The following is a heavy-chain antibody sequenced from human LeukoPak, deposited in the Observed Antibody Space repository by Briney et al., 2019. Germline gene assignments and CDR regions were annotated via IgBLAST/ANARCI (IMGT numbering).Heavy chain of an antibody. CDR2: INHSGST. CDR1: GGSISSYY. V-gene: IGHV4-34*01. D-gene: IGHD2-15*01. Sequence: SETLSLTCTVSGGSISSYYWSWIRQPAVKGLEWIGEINHSGSTNYNPSLKSRVTISVDTSKNQFSLKLSSVTAADTAVYYCARGYCSGGSCSNPGFDYWGQGTLVTVSS. CDR3: ARGYCSGGSCSNPGFDY. J-gene: IGHJ4*02.